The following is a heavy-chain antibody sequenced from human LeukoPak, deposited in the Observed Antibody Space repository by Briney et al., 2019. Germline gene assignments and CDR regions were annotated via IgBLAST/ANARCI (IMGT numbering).Heavy chain of an antibody. Sequence: GGSLRLSCAASGFTFSGSAMHWVRQASGKGLEWVGRIRSKANSYATAYAVSVKGRFTISRDDSKNTAYLQMNSLKTEDTAVYYCTRHKERYCSSTSCYRVENYYGMDVWGQGTTVTVSS. V-gene: IGHV3-73*01. CDR1: GFTFSGSA. CDR3: TRHKERYCSSTSCYRVENYYGMDV. J-gene: IGHJ6*02. CDR2: IRSKANSYAT. D-gene: IGHD2-2*02.